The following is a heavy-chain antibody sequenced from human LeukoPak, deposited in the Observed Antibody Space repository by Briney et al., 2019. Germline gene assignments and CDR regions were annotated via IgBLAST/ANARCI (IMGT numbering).Heavy chain of an antibody. D-gene: IGHD1-26*01. J-gene: IGHJ4*02. CDR3: ARRAMGATSFDY. Sequence: GGSLGFSCEALGLTFSAYSMTWVRQAPGKGLKWVSYISSSSNTVYYADSVKGRLTVSRDNANNSLYVQMTNLRAEDTAVYYCARRAMGATSFDYWGQGTLVTVSS. V-gene: IGHV3-48*04. CDR2: ISSSSNTV. CDR1: GLTFSAYS.